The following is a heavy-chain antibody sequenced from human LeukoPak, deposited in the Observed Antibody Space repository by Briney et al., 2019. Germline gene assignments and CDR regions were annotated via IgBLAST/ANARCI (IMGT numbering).Heavy chain of an antibody. D-gene: IGHD6-19*01. CDR1: GFTFSSYA. Sequence: GGSLRLSCAASGFTFSSYAMSWVRQAPGKGLEWVSDISQSGRNTYFVDSVKGRLSISRDNSKNTLYLQMNSLRADDTAVYFCAKEGGSGWYYFDCWGQGTLVTVSS. V-gene: IGHV3-23*01. CDR2: ISQSGRNT. CDR3: AKEGGSGWYYFDC. J-gene: IGHJ4*02.